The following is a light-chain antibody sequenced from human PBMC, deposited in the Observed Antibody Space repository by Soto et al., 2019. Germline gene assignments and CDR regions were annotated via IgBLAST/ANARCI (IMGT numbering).Light chain of an antibody. CDR2: GAS. CDR1: QSVSTN. Sequence: EIGMTQSPGTLSVSPGDGATLSCRASQSVSTNLAWYQQKPDQAPRLLIYGASTTATGMPARFSGSGSGTQFNRTVSSLQSEDFEVYYYQQYYTSPRTFGQATRVEIK. J-gene: IGKJ1*01. V-gene: IGKV3-15*01. CDR3: QQYYTSPRT.